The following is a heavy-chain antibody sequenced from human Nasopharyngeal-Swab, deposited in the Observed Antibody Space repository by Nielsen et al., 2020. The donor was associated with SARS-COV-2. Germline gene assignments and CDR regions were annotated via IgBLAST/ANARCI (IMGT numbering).Heavy chain of an antibody. J-gene: IGHJ6*02. CDR2: INQSGST. V-gene: IGHV4-39*07. CDR3: ARVGDFWSSDDYHGMDV. D-gene: IGHD3-3*01. CDR1: GGSISSSSYY. Sequence: SETLSLTCTVSGGSISSSSYYWGWIRQPPGKGLEWIGEINQSGSTNYNPSLKNRVTISVDPSKKQLSLKLSSVTAADTALYYCARVGDFWSSDDYHGMDVWGQGTTVTVSS.